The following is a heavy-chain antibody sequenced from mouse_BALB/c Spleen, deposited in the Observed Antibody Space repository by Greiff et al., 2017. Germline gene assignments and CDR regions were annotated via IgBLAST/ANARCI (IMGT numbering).Heavy chain of an antibody. V-gene: IGHV2-4-1*01. J-gene: IGHJ4*01. CDR2: IWSGGST. CDR1: GFSLTSYG. D-gene: IGHD2-3*01. Sequence: VMLVESGPGLVQPSQSLSITCTVSGFSLTSYGVHWVRQSPGKGLEWLGVIWSGGSTDYNAALISRLSISKDNSKSQVFFKMNSLQADDTAIYYCARNSWLLPMDYWGQGTSVTVSS. CDR3: ARNSWLLPMDY.